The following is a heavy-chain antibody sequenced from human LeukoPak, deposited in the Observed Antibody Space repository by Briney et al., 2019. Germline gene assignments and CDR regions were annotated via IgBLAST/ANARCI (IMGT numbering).Heavy chain of an antibody. V-gene: IGHV1-69*05. J-gene: IGHJ4*02. D-gene: IGHD1-26*01. CDR2: IIPIFGTA. CDR1: GGTFSSYA. CDR3: LRVDPLVGAIDY. Sequence: ASVKVSCKASGGTFSSYAISWVRQAPGQGIEWMGRIIPIFGTANYAQKFQGRGTITTYEFTRTEYIEKRNLRSGETAAYLCLRVDPLVGAIDYWGQGTLVTVCS.